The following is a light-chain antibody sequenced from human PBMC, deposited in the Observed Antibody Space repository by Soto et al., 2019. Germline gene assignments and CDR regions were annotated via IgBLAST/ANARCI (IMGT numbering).Light chain of an antibody. Sequence: EIVMTQSPATLSVSQGERATLSCRAGQSVNRRLAWYQQTPGQTPRVLSSDAPTRATGIPTRFSASGYGTNFTLTISSLQSEDFAVYHCPQHHNWPRTFGQGTKVDIK. CDR2: DAP. J-gene: IGKJ1*01. CDR1: QSVNRR. V-gene: IGKV3-15*01. CDR3: PQHHNWPRT.